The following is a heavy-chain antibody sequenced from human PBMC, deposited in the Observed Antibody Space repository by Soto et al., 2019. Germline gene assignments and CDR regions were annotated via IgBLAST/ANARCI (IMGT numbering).Heavy chain of an antibody. D-gene: IGHD2-21*01. CDR2: TNQDGSEK. CDR3: AKGFCTGGDCYGNWFDP. Sequence: GSLRLSCAASGFIFSSSWMIWVRQAPGKGLEWVANTNQDGSEKYYVDSVKGRFTISRDNAKNSVSLQMNSLRAEDTAVYYCAKGFCTGGDCYGNWFDPWGQGTLVTVSS. J-gene: IGHJ5*02. V-gene: IGHV3-7*01. CDR1: GFIFSSSW.